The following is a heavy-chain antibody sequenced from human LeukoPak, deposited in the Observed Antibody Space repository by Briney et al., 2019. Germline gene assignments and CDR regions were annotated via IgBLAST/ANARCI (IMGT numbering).Heavy chain of an antibody. CDR1: GYTFTGYY. Sequence: GASVRGSCKASGYTFTGYYMHWGRQAPGQGLEWRGWINPNSVGTNYAQKFQGRVTMTRDTSISTAYMELSRLRSDDTAVYYCARGVGYGSGSYDNYYGMDVWGQGTTVTVSS. CDR3: ARGVGYGSGSYDNYYGMDV. J-gene: IGHJ6*02. CDR2: INPNSVGT. V-gene: IGHV1-2*02. D-gene: IGHD3-10*01.